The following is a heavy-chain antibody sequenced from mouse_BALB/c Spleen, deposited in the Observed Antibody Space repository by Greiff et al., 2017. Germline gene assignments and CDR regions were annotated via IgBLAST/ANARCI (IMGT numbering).Heavy chain of an antibody. CDR1: GYSFTGYY. Sequence: VQLKESGPDLVKPGASVKISCKASGYSFTGYYMHWVKQSHGKSLEWIGRVNPNNGGTSYNQKFKGKAILTVDKSSSTAYMELRSLTSEDSAVYYCARWEDYDYAWFAYWGQGTLVTVSA. J-gene: IGHJ3*01. V-gene: IGHV1-26*01. CDR2: VNPNNGGT. D-gene: IGHD2-4*01. CDR3: ARWEDYDYAWFAY.